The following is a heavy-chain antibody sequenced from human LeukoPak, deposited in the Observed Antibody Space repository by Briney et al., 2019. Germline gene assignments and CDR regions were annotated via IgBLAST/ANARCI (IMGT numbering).Heavy chain of an antibody. CDR1: GFTFSSYA. Sequence: GGSLRLSCAASGFTFSSYAMSWVRQAPGKGLEWVSAISGSGSSTYYADSVKGRFTIPRDNSKNTLYLQMNSLRAEDTAVYYCAKDPESGSYLNDFDYWGQGTLVTVSS. CDR3: AKDPESGSYLNDFDY. J-gene: IGHJ4*02. D-gene: IGHD1-26*01. V-gene: IGHV3-23*01. CDR2: ISGSGSST.